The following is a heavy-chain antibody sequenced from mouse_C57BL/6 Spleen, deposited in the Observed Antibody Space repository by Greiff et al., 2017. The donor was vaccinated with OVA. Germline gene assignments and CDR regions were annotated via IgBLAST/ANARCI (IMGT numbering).Heavy chain of an antibody. Sequence: EVQGVESGGGLVKPGGSLKLSCAASGFTFSSYTMSWVRQTPEKRLEWVATISGGGGNTYYPDSVKGRFTISRDNAKNTLYLQMSSLRSEDTALYYCARRDYGSSYLDYWGQGTTLTVSS. V-gene: IGHV5-9*01. J-gene: IGHJ2*01. CDR2: ISGGGGNT. CDR1: GFTFSSYT. CDR3: ARRDYGSSYLDY. D-gene: IGHD1-1*01.